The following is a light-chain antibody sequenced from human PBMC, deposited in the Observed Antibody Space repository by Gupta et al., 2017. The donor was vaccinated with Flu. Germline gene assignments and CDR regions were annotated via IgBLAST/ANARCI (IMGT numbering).Light chain of an antibody. V-gene: IGKV4-1*01. J-gene: IGKJ5*01. CDR3: QQYYSIPIT. CDR2: GAS. Sequence: DIVMTQSPDSLAVSLGERATTTCKSSQTILSTSYNRHYLAWYQQKPGQSPKLLIYGASTRDSGVPDRFRGSASGTEFTLTISSLQAEDVAIYYCQQYYSIPITFGQGTRLEIK. CDR1: QTILSTSYNRHY.